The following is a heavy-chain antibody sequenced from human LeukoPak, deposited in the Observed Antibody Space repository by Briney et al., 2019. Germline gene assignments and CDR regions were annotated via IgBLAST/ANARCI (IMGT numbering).Heavy chain of an antibody. V-gene: IGHV1-69*13. J-gene: IGHJ6*03. Sequence: ASVKVSCKASGGTFSSYAISWVRQAPGQGLEWMGGIIPIFGTANYAQKFQGRVTITADESTSTAYMELSSLRSEDTAVYYCARSGRIAAAGDRYYMDVWGKGTTVTVSS. CDR2: IIPIFGTA. CDR1: GGTFSSYA. CDR3: ARSGRIAAAGDRYYMDV. D-gene: IGHD6-13*01.